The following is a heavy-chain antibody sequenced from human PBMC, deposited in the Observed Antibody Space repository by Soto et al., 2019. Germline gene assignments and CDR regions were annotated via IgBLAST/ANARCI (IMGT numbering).Heavy chain of an antibody. D-gene: IGHD1-26*01. CDR2: ISYDGGNK. J-gene: IGHJ5*02. Sequence: QVQLVESGGGVVQPGRSLRLSCAASGFSFSGYGMHWVRQAPDKGLEWVAIISYDGGNKYYAESVKGRFAISRDNSKNTGYLEMNSVRSEDTAVYYFAKTLLLYSGSDDDTWGQGTLVTVSS. CDR1: GFSFSGYG. CDR3: AKTLLLYSGSDDDT. V-gene: IGHV3-30*18.